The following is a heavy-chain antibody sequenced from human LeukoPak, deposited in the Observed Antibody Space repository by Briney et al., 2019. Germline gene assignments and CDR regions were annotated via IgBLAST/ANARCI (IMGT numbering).Heavy chain of an antibody. J-gene: IGHJ4*02. CDR1: GFTFTSYS. CDR2: ISSSSGMI. V-gene: IGHV3-21*01. Sequence: GGSLRLSCEASGFTFTSYSMNWVRQAPGKGLEWVSAISSSSGMIYYADSVKGRFTISRDNAKNSLYLQMNSLRAEDTAVYYCARASWGSAMVLAAIASDFWGQGTLVTVSS. D-gene: IGHD2-21*02. CDR3: ARASWGSAMVLAAIASDF.